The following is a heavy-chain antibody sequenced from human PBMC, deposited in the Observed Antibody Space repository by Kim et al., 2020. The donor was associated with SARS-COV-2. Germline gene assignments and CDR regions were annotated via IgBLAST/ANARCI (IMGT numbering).Heavy chain of an antibody. Sequence: QKFQGRVTMTRDTSTSTVYMELSSLRSEDTAVYYCARGAIVGVAGTGMGYWGQGTLVTVSS. CDR3: ARGAIVGVAGTGMGY. D-gene: IGHD6-19*01. J-gene: IGHJ4*02. V-gene: IGHV1-46*01.